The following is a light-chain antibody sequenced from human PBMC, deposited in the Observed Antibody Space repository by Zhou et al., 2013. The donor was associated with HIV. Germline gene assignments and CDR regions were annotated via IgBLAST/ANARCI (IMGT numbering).Light chain of an antibody. CDR3: QQQNSFPLT. V-gene: IGKV1-39*01. J-gene: IGKJ4*01. CDR2: AAS. Sequence: DIQMTQSPSSLSASVGDRVTITCRASQNINTFLNWYQHKPGKAPNFLIYAASTLQSGVPSRFSGSGSGTDFTLTISSLQPEDFATYYCQQQNSFPLTFGGGTKVENK. CDR1: QNINTF.